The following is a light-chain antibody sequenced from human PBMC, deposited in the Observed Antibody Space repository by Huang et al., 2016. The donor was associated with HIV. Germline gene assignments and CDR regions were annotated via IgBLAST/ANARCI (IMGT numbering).Light chain of an antibody. V-gene: IGKV3-15*01. CDR2: YTS. CDR3: QQYNDWPPWT. J-gene: IGKJ1*01. CDR1: QSVGSD. Sequence: EIVMTQSPATLSVSLGERATLSCRASQSVGSDLAWYQQKPGQAPRLLIYYTSMRATGIPARFSGSWSGTEFTLTISSLQSEDSAVYFCQQYNDWPPWTFGQGTKVEVK.